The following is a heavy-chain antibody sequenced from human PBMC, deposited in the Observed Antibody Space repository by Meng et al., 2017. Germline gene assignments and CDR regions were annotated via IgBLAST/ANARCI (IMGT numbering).Heavy chain of an antibody. J-gene: IGHJ4*02. CDR3: ARGTGQTGHFDY. Sequence: QGQLQQSGPGLVKPPQTLFPPCAISGESVSSKRAAWNWIRKSPSRGLEWLGRTYYRSKWYNDYAVSVKSRITINPDTSKNQFSLQLNSVTPEDTAVYYCARGTGQTGHFDYWGQGTLVTVSS. V-gene: IGHV6-1*01. CDR2: TYYRSKWYN. CDR1: GESVSSKRAA. D-gene: IGHD3-9*01.